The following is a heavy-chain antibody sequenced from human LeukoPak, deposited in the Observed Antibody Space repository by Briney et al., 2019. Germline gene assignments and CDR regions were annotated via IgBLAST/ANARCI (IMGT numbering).Heavy chain of an antibody. CDR1: GYTFATSG. V-gene: IGHV1-18*01. CDR2: ISAYNGNT. J-gene: IGHJ4*02. CDR3: ARGGISSRIDY. Sequence: GASVEVSCKTSGYTFATSGVSWVRQAPGQGLEWMGWISAYNGNTNYAQNIQGRATMTIDTATSTAYMELRSLRSDDTAVYYCARGGISSRIDYWGQGTLVTVSS. D-gene: IGHD6-6*01.